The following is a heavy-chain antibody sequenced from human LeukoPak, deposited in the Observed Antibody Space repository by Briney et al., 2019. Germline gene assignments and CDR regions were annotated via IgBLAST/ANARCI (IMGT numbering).Heavy chain of an antibody. V-gene: IGHV4-34*01. CDR2: INHSGST. J-gene: IGHJ5*02. CDR1: GGSFSGYY. CDR3: ARDSGYDILTGYYLAGCFDP. Sequence: SETLSLTCAVYGGSFSGYYWSWIRQPPGKGLEWIGEINHSGSTNYNPSLKSRVTISVDTSKNQFSLKLSSVTAADTAVYYCARDSGYDILTGYYLAGCFDPWGQGTLVTVSS. D-gene: IGHD3-9*01.